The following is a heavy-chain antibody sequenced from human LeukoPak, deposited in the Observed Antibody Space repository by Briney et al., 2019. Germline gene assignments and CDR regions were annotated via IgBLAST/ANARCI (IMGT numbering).Heavy chain of an antibody. Sequence: PGESLKLSCAASGLPFSSAWMSWVRQAPAKGLERVANIKGDGSEQYYVDSVKGRFTISRDNARNSLYLQMNSLRAEDTAVYYCAREGCRTSCPTWGYFDHWGQGTLVTVSS. CDR1: GLPFSSAW. J-gene: IGHJ4*02. V-gene: IGHV3-7*01. CDR3: AREGCRTSCPTWGYFDH. CDR2: IKGDGSEQ. D-gene: IGHD2-2*01.